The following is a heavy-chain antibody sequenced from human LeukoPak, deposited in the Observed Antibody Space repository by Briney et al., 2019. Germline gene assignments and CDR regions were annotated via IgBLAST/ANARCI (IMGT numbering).Heavy chain of an antibody. CDR3: AKVPFLTTLWSFDY. V-gene: IGHV3-23*01. J-gene: IGHJ4*02. CDR1: GFTFSSYA. D-gene: IGHD3-10*02. Sequence: PGGSLRLSCAASGFTFSSYAMSWVRQAPGKGLEWVSAISGSGGSTYYADSVKGRFTISRDNSKNTLYLQMNSLRAEATAVYYCAKVPFLTTLWSFDYWGQGTLVTVSS. CDR2: ISGSGGST.